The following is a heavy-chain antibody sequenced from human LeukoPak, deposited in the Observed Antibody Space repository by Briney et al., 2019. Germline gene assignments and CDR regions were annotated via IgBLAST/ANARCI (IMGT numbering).Heavy chain of an antibody. Sequence: PSETLSLTCTVSGGSISSGGYYWSWIRQPPGKGLEWVGYIYYSGSTYYNPSLKSRVTISVDTSKNQFSLKLSSVTAADTAVYYCARDVNLNYYGSGPGAFDIWGQGTMVTVSS. CDR2: IYYSGST. CDR3: ARDVNLNYYGSGPGAFDI. J-gene: IGHJ3*02. D-gene: IGHD3-10*01. CDR1: GGSISSGGYY. V-gene: IGHV4-31*03.